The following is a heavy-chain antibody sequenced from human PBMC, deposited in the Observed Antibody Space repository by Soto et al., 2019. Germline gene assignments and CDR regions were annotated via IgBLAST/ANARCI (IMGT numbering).Heavy chain of an antibody. CDR3: VRAAGYSGNDYVYYYGMDV. V-gene: IGHV3-33*08. J-gene: IGHJ6*02. D-gene: IGHD5-12*01. CDR1: GFTFGGYS. Sequence: PGGSLRLSCAASGFTFGGYSVNWVRQAPGKGLEWVALVWYDGGNKYYADSVKGRFTISRDNSKNTLYLQMNSLRDEDTAVYYCVRAAGYSGNDYVYYYGMDVWGQGTTVTVS. CDR2: VWYDGGNK.